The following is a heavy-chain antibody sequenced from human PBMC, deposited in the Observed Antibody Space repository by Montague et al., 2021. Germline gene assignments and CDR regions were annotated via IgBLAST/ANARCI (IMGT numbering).Heavy chain of an antibody. D-gene: IGHD6-6*01. Sequence: ESLSLICTISGGSIRSYYSNWIRQPPGKGLEWIGYIYYSGSTNYNPSLKSRVNISLDTSNYQFSLNLRSVTAADTAVYYCARALAARWWFDPWGQGTLVTVSS. CDR3: ARALAARWWFDP. V-gene: IGHV4-59*01. CDR2: IYYSGST. J-gene: IGHJ5*02. CDR1: GGSIRSYY.